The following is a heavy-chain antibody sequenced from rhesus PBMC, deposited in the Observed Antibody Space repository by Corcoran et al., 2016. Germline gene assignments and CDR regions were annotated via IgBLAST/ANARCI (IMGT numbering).Heavy chain of an antibody. CDR2: SDGRGRST. Sequence: QLQLQESGPGLVKPSETLSVTCAVSGRSISSSYWSWTPQAPGKGLEWIWYSDGRGRSTNYNPSLNSRVTLSVDTSKNQLSLKLSSVTTADTAVYYCARDPSFDYWGQGVLVTVSS. V-gene: IGHV4-169*02. CDR1: GRSISSSY. J-gene: IGHJ4*01. CDR3: ARDPSFDY.